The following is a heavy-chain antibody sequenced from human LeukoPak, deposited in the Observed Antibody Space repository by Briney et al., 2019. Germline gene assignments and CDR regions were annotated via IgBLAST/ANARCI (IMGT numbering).Heavy chain of an antibody. J-gene: IGHJ4*02. CDR3: ARTRYSYGYFSYFDY. Sequence: SETLSLTCAVSGGSMSSYYWCCMRQPPPKGLLLSGDIYYSGSTNYNPSLKSRVTISVDTSKNQFSLKLSSVTAADAAVYYCARTRYSYGYFSYFDYWGQGTLVTVSS. V-gene: IGHV4-59*01. D-gene: IGHD5-18*01. CDR1: GGSMSSYY. CDR2: IYYSGST.